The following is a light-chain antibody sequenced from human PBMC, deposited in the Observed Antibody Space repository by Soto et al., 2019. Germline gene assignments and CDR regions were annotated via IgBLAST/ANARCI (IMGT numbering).Light chain of an antibody. J-gene: IGLJ1*01. CDR1: SSDVGSFSL. CDR2: EVS. Sequence: QSALTQPPSVSGSPGQSVTIHCTGSSSDVGSFSLVSWYQQPPGTAPKLIIYEVSYRPSGVPDRFSGSKSGNTASLTISGLLAEDEADYYCSSYTTSNTYVFGTGTKLTVL. V-gene: IGLV2-18*02. CDR3: SSYTTSNTYV.